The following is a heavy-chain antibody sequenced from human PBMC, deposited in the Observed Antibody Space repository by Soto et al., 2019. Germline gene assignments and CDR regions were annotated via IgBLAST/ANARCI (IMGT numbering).Heavy chain of an antibody. V-gene: IGHV3-33*01. CDR2: IWYDGSNK. D-gene: IGHD2-21*02. CDR1: GFTFSSYD. J-gene: IGHJ6*02. Sequence: QVQLVESGGGVVQPGRSLRLSCAASGFTFSSYDMHWVRQAPGKGLEWVAVIWYDGSNKYYADSVKGRFTISRDNSKNTLYLQMNSLRAEDTAVYYCARGMTAYYYYYGMDVWGQGTTVTVSS. CDR3: ARGMTAYYYYYGMDV.